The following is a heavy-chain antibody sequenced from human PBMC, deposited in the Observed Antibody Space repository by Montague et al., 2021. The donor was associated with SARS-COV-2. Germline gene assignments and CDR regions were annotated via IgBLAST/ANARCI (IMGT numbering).Heavy chain of an antibody. Sequence: LRLSCTVSGGSISSGSYYWSWIRQPAGKGLEWIGRIYTSGTTDYSFSFKSRVTVPVDTSKNQFSLKLTSVTAADTAVYYCARAHSGSWAHLDNWGQGSLVTVSS. CDR2: IYTSGTT. J-gene: IGHJ4*02. V-gene: IGHV4-61*02. CDR3: ARAHSGSWAHLDN. CDR1: GGSISSGSYY. D-gene: IGHD5-12*01.